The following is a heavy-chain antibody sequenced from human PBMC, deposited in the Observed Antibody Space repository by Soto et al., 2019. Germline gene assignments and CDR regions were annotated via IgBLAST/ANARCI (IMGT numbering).Heavy chain of an antibody. CDR1: GGSISNFY. J-gene: IGHJ4*02. Sequence: PSETLSLTCTVSGGSISNFYWSWIRQPPGKGLEWIGYISYSGNTNCNPSLKSRVSISVDTSKNQLSLNLTSVTAADTAVYYCARAPMVLSRSYFDSWGQGTPVTVSS. V-gene: IGHV4-59*01. D-gene: IGHD2-8*01. CDR2: ISYSGNT. CDR3: ARAPMVLSRSYFDS.